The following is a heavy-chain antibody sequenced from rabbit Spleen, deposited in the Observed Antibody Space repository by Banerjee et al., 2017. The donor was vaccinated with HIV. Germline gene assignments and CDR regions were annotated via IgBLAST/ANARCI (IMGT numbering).Heavy chain of an antibody. CDR3: ARDSSSSFSSYGMDL. J-gene: IGHJ6*01. CDR1: GFSFGRNYD. D-gene: IGHD1-1*01. V-gene: IGHV1S40*01. CDR2: IYTGTIGST. Sequence: QSLEESGGDLVKPGASLTLTCTASGFSFGRNYDMCWVRQAPGKGLEWIGCIYTGTIGSTVYASWAKGRFTISKTSSTTVTLQMTSLTAADTATYFCARDSSSSFSSYGMDLWGPGTLVTVS.